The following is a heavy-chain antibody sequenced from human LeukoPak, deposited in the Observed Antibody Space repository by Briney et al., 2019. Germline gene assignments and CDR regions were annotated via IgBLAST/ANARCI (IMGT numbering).Heavy chain of an antibody. D-gene: IGHD3-10*01. J-gene: IGHJ4*02. V-gene: IGHV1-2*02. CDR1: GYTFSGTGWY. Sequence: ASVKVSCKASGYTFSGTGWYLYWLRQAPGQGLECMGWIYPNNGATAYAQKFQGRVAMTRDTSISTAYMELRRLRPDDTAVYYCARDGTAQMVEFDYWGQGTLVPVSS. CDR3: ARDGTAQMVEFDY. CDR2: IYPNNGAT.